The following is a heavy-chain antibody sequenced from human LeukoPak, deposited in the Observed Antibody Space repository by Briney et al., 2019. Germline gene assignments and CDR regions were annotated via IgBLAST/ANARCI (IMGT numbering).Heavy chain of an antibody. J-gene: IGHJ6*02. Sequence: SETLSLTCTVSGGSISSYYWSWIRQPPGKGLEWIGYIYYSGSTNYNPSLKSRVTISVDTSKNQFSLKLSSVTAADTAVYYCARWGLGATPYYYYYGMDVWGQGTTVTVCS. CDR1: GGSISSYY. CDR2: IYYSGST. D-gene: IGHD1-26*01. CDR3: ARWGLGATPYYYYYGMDV. V-gene: IGHV4-59*08.